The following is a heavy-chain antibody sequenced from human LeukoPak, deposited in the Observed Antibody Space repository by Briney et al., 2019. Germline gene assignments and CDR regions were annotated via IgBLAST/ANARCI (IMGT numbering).Heavy chain of an antibody. Sequence: GGSLRLSCAASGFTFSTYAMSWVRQAPGKGLEWVSGISGSGATTYYADSAKGRFTISRDNSKNTLYVQMNSLRAEDTAVYYCAKRLGVVIDYWGQGPLVTVSS. CDR3: AKRLGVVIDY. J-gene: IGHJ4*02. CDR1: GFTFSTYA. V-gene: IGHV3-23*01. D-gene: IGHD3-3*01. CDR2: ISGSGATT.